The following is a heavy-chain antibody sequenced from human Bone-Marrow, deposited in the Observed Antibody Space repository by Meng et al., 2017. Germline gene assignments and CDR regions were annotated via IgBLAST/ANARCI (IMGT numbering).Heavy chain of an antibody. CDR3: AKDQDGSGSYYSEYFQH. D-gene: IGHD1-26*01. V-gene: IGHV3-23*01. CDR2: ISGSGGST. J-gene: IGHJ1*01. CDR1: GFTFSSYA. Sequence: SCAASGFTFSSYAMSWVRQAPGKGLEWVSAISGSGGSTYYADSVKGRFTISRDNSKNTLYLQMNSLRAEDTAVYYCAKDQDGSGSYYSEYFQHWGQGTLVTVSS.